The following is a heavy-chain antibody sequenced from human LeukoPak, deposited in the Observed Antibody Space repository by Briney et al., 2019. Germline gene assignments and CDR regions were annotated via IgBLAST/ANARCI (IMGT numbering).Heavy chain of an antibody. Sequence: PGGSLRLSCAASGFTFSSYWMHWVRQAPGKGLVWVSRINSDGSSTSYADSVKGRFTISRDNAKNTLYLQMNSLRAEDTAVYYCARKPHYYDSSGTMEFDPWGQGTLVTVSS. CDR3: ARKPHYYDSSGTMEFDP. CDR1: GFTFSSYW. J-gene: IGHJ5*02. V-gene: IGHV3-74*01. D-gene: IGHD3-22*01. CDR2: INSDGSST.